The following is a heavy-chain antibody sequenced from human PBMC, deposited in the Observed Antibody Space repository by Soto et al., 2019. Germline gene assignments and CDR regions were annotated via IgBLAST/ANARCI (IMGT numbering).Heavy chain of an antibody. V-gene: IGHV5-51*01. CDR2: IYPSDSDA. D-gene: IGHD1-26*01. Sequence: GESLKISCKTSGYTFIHYWVGWVRQLPGKGLEWMGLIYPSDSDATYGPSFQGQVTLSVXTXTXXXYXQXXXLRPSDTAMYYCARFIVGPTNDYFDNWGQGTLVTVSS. CDR3: ARFIVGPTNDYFDN. CDR1: GYTFIHYW. J-gene: IGHJ4*02.